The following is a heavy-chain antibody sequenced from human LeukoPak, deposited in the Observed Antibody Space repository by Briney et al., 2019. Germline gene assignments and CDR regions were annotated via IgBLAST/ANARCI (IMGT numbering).Heavy chain of an antibody. J-gene: IGHJ4*02. V-gene: IGHV4-59*01. CDR3: ARELRGYYFDY. CDR1: GGSISSYY. Sequence: SETLSLTCTVSGGSISSYYWSWIRQPPGKGLEWIGYIYYSGSTNYNPSPKSRVTISVDTSKNQFSLKLSSVTAADTAVYYCARELRGYYFDYWGQGTLVTVSS. CDR2: IYYSGST. D-gene: IGHD3-3*01.